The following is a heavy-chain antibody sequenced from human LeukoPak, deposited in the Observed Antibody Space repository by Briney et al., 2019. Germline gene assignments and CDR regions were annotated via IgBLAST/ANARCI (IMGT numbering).Heavy chain of an antibody. CDR2: ISSSRSYI. D-gene: IGHD3-3*01. J-gene: IGHJ5*02. CDR3: ARDGSEYAYDFWSGYKVVSWFDP. Sequence: GGSLRLSCAASGFTFSNYWMNWVRQAPGKGLEWVSFISSSRSYIYYADSVKGRFTISRDNAKNSLYLQMNSLRAEDTAVYYCARDGSEYAYDFWSGYKVVSWFDPWGQGTLVTVSS. V-gene: IGHV3-21*01. CDR1: GFTFSNYW.